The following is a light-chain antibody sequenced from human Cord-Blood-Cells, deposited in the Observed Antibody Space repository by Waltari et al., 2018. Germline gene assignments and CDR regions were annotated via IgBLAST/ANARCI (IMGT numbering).Light chain of an antibody. V-gene: IGKV3-15*01. J-gene: IGKJ1*01. CDR1: QSVSRN. Sequence: DIVMTQSPATLSVSPGERATLSCRASQSVSRNLAWYQQKPGQAPSLLIYGASTRATGIPARFSGSGSGTEFTLTISSLQSEDFAVYYCQQYNKWPRTFGQGTKVE. CDR3: QQYNKWPRT. CDR2: GAS.